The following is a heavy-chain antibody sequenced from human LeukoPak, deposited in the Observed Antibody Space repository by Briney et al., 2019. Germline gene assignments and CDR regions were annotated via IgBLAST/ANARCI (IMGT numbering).Heavy chain of an antibody. CDR2: IYYSGIT. D-gene: IGHD1-26*01. Sequence: SETLSLTCTVSGGSISSYYWNWLRQPPGKGLEWIGYIYYSGITNYNPSLKSRVTISVDTSKSQFSLKLSSVTAADTALYYCARAGRWEGRPHAFDIWGQGTMVTVSS. CDR3: ARAGRWEGRPHAFDI. J-gene: IGHJ3*02. CDR1: GGSISSYY. V-gene: IGHV4-59*01.